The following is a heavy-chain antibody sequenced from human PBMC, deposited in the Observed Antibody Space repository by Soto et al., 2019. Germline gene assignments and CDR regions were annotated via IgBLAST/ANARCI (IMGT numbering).Heavy chain of an antibody. D-gene: IGHD3-16*01. CDR1: EFNVMSYG. Sequence: GGSLRLSCAVWEFNVMSYGMSWFRQAPGKGLEWVASIKEDGSEIYYLQSVRGRFTISRDSAGNALHLAMNYLSAEDTGVYFCARDIGFDYVNWGQGTLVTVSS. CDR2: IKEDGSEI. V-gene: IGHV3-7*01. J-gene: IGHJ4*02. CDR3: ARDIGFDYVN.